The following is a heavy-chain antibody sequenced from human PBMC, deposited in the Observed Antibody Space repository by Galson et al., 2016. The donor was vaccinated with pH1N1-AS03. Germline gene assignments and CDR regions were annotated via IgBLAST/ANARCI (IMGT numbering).Heavy chain of an antibody. V-gene: IGHV4-59*01. CDR2: IHYSGST. CDR1: GGSISTYY. CDR3: AKEWSAFDL. Sequence: SETLSLTCSVSGGSISTYYWSWIRQPPGKGLEWIGFIHYSGSTSYSPSLKSRVTIPVDASQNQLSLKLSSVTAADTVIYYCAKEWSAFDLWGQGTMVTVSS. J-gene: IGHJ3*01. D-gene: IGHD3-3*01.